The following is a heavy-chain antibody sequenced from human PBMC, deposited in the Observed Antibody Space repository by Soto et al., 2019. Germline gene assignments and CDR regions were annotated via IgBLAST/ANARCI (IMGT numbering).Heavy chain of an antibody. V-gene: IGHV4-59*01. J-gene: IGHJ4*02. CDR1: GDSISSYS. Sequence: PSETLSLTCTVSGDSISSYSWSWIRQPPGKGLEWIGNIHYNGSTNYNPSLKSRVTMSVDTSKNQFSLKLTSVNAADTAVYYCTRGGDAYKNGHWGQGTLVTVSS. CDR2: IHYNGST. D-gene: IGHD2-21*01. CDR3: TRGGDAYKNGH.